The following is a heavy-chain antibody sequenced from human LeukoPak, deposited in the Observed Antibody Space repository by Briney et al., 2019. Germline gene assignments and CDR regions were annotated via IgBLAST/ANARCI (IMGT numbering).Heavy chain of an antibody. Sequence: SETLSLTCTVSGGSISSGDYYWSWIRQPPGRGLEWLGYIYYSGSTYYNPSLKSRVTISVDTSKNQFSLKLSSVTAADTAAYYCASIQLWSPRYYYYMDVWGKGTTVTVSS. CDR1: GGSISSGDYY. J-gene: IGHJ6*03. V-gene: IGHV4-30-4*08. CDR2: IYYSGST. D-gene: IGHD5-18*01. CDR3: ASIQLWSPRYYYYMDV.